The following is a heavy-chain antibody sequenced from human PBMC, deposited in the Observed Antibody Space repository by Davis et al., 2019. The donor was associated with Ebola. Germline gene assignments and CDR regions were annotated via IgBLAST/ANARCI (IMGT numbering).Heavy chain of an antibody. CDR3: AKQRGVGAIDYDY. D-gene: IGHD1-26*01. V-gene: IGHV3-30*04. CDR2: ISYDGSNK. J-gene: IGHJ4*02. CDR1: GFTFSGYA. Sequence: GESLKISCVASGFTFSGYAMHWVRQAPGKGLEWVAVISYDGSNKYYADSVKGRFTTFRDNPKNTLYLQMNSLRADDTAVYYCAKQRGVGAIDYDYWGRGTVVTVSS.